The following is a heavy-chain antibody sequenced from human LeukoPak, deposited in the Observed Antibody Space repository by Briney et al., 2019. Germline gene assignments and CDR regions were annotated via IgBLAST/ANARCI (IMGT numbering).Heavy chain of an antibody. Sequence: SDTLSLTCAVYGGSFSGYYWSWIRQPPGKGLEWIGEINHSGSTNYNPSLKSRVTISVDTSKNQFSLKLSSVTAADTAVYYCARGRYYDSSVEYYFDYWGQGTLVTVSS. J-gene: IGHJ4*02. V-gene: IGHV4-34*01. D-gene: IGHD3-22*01. CDR3: ARGRYYDSSVEYYFDY. CDR2: INHSGST. CDR1: GGSFSGYY.